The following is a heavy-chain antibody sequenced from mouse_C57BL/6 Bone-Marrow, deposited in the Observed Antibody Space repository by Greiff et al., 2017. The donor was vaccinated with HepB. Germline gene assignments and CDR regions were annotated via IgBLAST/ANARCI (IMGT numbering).Heavy chain of an antibody. CDR3: ARHPHQLGFDY. D-gene: IGHD4-1*02. CDR2: ISSGGSYT. J-gene: IGHJ2*01. Sequence: DVKLVESGGDLVKPGGSLKLSCAASGFTFSSYGMSWVRQTPDKRLEWVATISSGGSYTYYPDSVKGRFTISRDNAKNTLYLQMSSLKSEDTAMYYCARHPHQLGFDYWGQGTTLTVSS. V-gene: IGHV5-6*02. CDR1: GFTFSSYG.